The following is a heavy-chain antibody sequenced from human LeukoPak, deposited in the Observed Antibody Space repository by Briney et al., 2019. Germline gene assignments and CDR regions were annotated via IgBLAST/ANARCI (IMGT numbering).Heavy chain of an antibody. CDR2: ISSSGSTI. J-gene: IGHJ4*02. D-gene: IGHD2-15*01. Sequence: GGSLRLSCAASGFTFSSYEMNWVRQAPGKGLEWVSYISSSGSTIYYADSVKGRFTISRDNAKNSLYLQMNSLRAEDTAVYYCVQESSSLLRSYFDYWGQGTLVTASS. V-gene: IGHV3-48*03. CDR1: GFTFSSYE. CDR3: VQESSSLLRSYFDY.